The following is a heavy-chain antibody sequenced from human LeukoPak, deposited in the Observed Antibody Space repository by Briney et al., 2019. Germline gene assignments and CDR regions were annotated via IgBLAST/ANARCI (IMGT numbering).Heavy chain of an antibody. J-gene: IGHJ4*02. V-gene: IGHV3-33*06. CDR3: AKASAGYSSSF. CDR2: IWYDGSNK. D-gene: IGHD6-6*01. CDR1: GFTFSSRG. Sequence: GGSLRLSCVASGFTFSSRGMHWVRQAPGKGLEWVAVIWYDGSNKYYADSVKGRFTISRDNPKNTLYLEMNSLRAEDTAVYYCAKASAGYSSSFWGQGTLVTVSS.